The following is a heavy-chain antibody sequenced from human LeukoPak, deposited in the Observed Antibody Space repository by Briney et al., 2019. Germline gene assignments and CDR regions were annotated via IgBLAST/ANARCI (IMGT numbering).Heavy chain of an antibody. CDR1: GYTFTSYD. CDR3: ARGPSYYDFWSGYYGMDV. CDR2: MNPNTGNT. V-gene: IGHV1-8*01. D-gene: IGHD3-3*01. Sequence: ASVKVSCKASGYTFTSYDINWVRQATGQGLEWMGWMNPNTGNTGYAQKFQGRDTMTRNTSISTAYMELSSLRSEDTAVYYCARGPSYYDFWSGYYGMDVWGQGTTVTVSS. J-gene: IGHJ6*02.